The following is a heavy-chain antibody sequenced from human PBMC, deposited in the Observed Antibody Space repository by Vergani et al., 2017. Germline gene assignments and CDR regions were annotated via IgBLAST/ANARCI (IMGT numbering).Heavy chain of an antibody. D-gene: IGHD2-2*02. CDR1: GITFKNAW. Sequence: EVQVVESGGGLIKPGGSLRLSCGVSGITFKNAWINWVRQAPGKGLEWIGRIRSKNDGGTADYAAPLKGRFTISRDDSKDSAFLLVNNLKTEDTAVYFCYTDYHDYWGQGTLVTVSS. CDR2: IRSKNDGGTA. CDR3: YTDYHDY. V-gene: IGHV3-15*01. J-gene: IGHJ4*02.